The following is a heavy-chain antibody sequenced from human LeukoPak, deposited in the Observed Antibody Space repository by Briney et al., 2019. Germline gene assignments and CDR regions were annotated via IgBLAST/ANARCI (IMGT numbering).Heavy chain of an antibody. D-gene: IGHD3-9*01. CDR2: IIPIFGTA. J-gene: IGHJ4*02. CDR3: ASIILTASD. CDR1: GGTFSSYA. Sequence: ASVKVSCKASGGTFSSYAISWVRQAPGQGLEWMGGIIPIFGTANYAQKFQGRVTITRDTSISTAYMELSRLRSDDTAVYYCASIILTASDWGQGTLVTVSS. V-gene: IGHV1-69*05.